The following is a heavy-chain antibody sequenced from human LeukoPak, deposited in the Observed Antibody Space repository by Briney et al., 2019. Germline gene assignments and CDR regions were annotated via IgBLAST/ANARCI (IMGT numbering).Heavy chain of an antibody. J-gene: IGHJ6*03. CDR3: ARVVGLVLRPTYYYYYYYMDV. D-gene: IGHD1-26*01. CDR1: GGSFSGYY. V-gene: IGHV4-34*01. Sequence: NSSETLSLTCAVYGGSFSGYYWSWIRQPPGKGLEWIGEINHSGSTNYNPSLKSRVTISVDTSKNQFSLKLSSVTAADTAVYYCARVVGLVLRPTYYYYYYYMDVWGKGTTVTVSS. CDR2: INHSGST.